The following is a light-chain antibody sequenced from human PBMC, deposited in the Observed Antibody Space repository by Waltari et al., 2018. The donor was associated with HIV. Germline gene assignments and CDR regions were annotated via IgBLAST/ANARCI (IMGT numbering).Light chain of an antibody. Sequence: SYELTQPPSLSVSPGQTARITCSGDALSMQYGYWYQQKPGQAPVLVRYKDGERSSGIRERCSGSSSGTTVTLTISGAQAEDEAAYFCQSTDRSGSYIIFGGGTKLTVL. CDR3: QSTDRSGSYII. V-gene: IGLV3-25*03. CDR1: ALSMQY. CDR2: KDG. J-gene: IGLJ2*01.